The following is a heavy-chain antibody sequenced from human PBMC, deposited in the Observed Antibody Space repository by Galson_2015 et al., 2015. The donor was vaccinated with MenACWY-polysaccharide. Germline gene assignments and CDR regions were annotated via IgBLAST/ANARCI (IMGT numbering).Heavy chain of an antibody. CDR1: GFAFSTYE. CDR2: ISGGGAMI. V-gene: IGHV3-48*03. CDR3: ARDRGSYDAYDI. Sequence: SLRLSCAASGFAFSTYEMNWVRQSPEKGLQWIAYISGGGAMIHYADSVKGRFTISRGNAQESLYLEMKSLTAEDTGLYYCARDRGSYDAYDIWGQGTVVTVSS. J-gene: IGHJ3*02. D-gene: IGHD5-18*01.